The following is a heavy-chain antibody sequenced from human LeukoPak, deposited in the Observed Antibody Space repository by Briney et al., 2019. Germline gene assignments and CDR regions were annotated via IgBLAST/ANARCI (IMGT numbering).Heavy chain of an antibody. D-gene: IGHD4-11*01. CDR2: ISYDGSNK. V-gene: IGHV3-30-3*01. Sequence: PGGSLRLSCAASGFTFSSYAMHWVRQAPGKGLEWVAVISYDGSNKYYADSVKGRFTISRDNSKNTLYLQMNSLRAENTAVYYCARGRGYSNSAVRGLFDYWGQGTLVTVSS. J-gene: IGHJ4*02. CDR3: ARGRGYSNSAVRGLFDY. CDR1: GFTFSSYA.